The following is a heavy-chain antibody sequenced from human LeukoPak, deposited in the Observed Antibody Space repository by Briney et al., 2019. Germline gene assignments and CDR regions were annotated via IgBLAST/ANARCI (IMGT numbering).Heavy chain of an antibody. D-gene: IGHD4-23*01. J-gene: IGHJ4*02. Sequence: SETLSLTCTVSGGSISSSSYYLGWIRQPPGKGLEWVGSIYYSGSTYYNPSLKSRVTISVDTSKNQFSLKLSSVTAADTAVYFCARHEAATTVVTPFLDYWGQGTLVTVSS. CDR3: ARHEAATTVVTPFLDY. CDR1: GGSISSSSYY. V-gene: IGHV4-39*01. CDR2: IYYSGST.